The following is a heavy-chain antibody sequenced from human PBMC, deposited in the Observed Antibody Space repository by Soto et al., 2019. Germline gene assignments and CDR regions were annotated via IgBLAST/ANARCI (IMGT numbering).Heavy chain of an antibody. Sequence: EVQLLESGGGLVQPGGSLRLSCAASGFTFSSYVMNWVRQAPGKGLEWVSTISGSGGSTYYADSVEGRFTFSRDNSKNPLHLLMNSLRAEDTAVYYCAKGGSNGWYEAFDIWGQGTMVTVSS. D-gene: IGHD6-19*01. J-gene: IGHJ3*02. CDR3: AKGGSNGWYEAFDI. CDR1: GFTFSSYV. CDR2: ISGSGGST. V-gene: IGHV3-23*01.